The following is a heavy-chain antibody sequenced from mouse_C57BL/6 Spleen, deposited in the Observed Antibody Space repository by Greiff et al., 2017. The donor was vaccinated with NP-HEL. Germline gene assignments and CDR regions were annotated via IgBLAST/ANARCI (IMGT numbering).Heavy chain of an antibody. J-gene: IGHJ4*01. V-gene: IGHV1-18*01. CDR1: GYTFTDYN. Sequence: EVQLQQSGPELVKPGASVKIPCKASGYTFTDYNMDWVKQSHGKSLEWIGDINPNNGGTIYNQKFKGKATLTVDKSSSTAYMELRSLTSEDTAVYYCERRSTTVAIYYYAMDYWGQGTSVTVSS. D-gene: IGHD1-1*01. CDR3: ERRSTTVAIYYYAMDY. CDR2: INPNNGGT.